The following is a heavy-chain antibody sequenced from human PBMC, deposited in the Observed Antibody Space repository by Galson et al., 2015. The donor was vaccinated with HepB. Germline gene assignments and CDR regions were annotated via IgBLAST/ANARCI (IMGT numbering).Heavy chain of an antibody. J-gene: IGHJ4*02. D-gene: IGHD5-24*01. CDR3: ARGRDGYNLEFDY. V-gene: IGHV3-30*04. CDR2: ISYDGSNK. CDR1: GFTFSSYA. Sequence: SLRLPCAASGFTFSSYAMHWVRQAPGKGLEWVAVISYDGSNKYYADSVKGRFTISRDNSKNTLDLQMNSLRAEDTAVYYCARGRDGYNLEFDYWGQGTLVTVSS.